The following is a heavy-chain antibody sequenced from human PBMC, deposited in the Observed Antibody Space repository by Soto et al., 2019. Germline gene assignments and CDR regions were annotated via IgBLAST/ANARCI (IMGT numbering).Heavy chain of an antibody. D-gene: IGHD6-13*01. CDR1: GYNFTSYY. V-gene: IGHV1-46*01. CDR3: ARDQVAAAGTGQNYYYSYGMDV. Sequence: ASVEVSCRASGYNFTSYYMHWVRQAPGQGLEWVGIINPSAGSTSYAQKFQGRVIMTRDTSTNTVYMELSRLISEDTAVYYCARDQVAAAGTGQNYYYSYGMDVWGQGTTVTVSS. J-gene: IGHJ6*02. CDR2: INPSAGST.